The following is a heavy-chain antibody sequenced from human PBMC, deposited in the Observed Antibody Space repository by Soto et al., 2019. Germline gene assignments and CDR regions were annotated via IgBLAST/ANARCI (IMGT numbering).Heavy chain of an antibody. J-gene: IGHJ6*02. CDR3: ARRQRSSSWDRGGHYYYYGMDV. D-gene: IGHD6-13*01. Sequence: QALSLTCAISGDSVSSNSAAWNWIRQSPSRGLEWLGRTYYRSKWYNDYAVSVKSRITINPDTSKNQFSLQLNSVTPEDTAVYYCARRQRSSSWDRGGHYYYYGMDVWGQGTTVTVSS. CDR1: GDSVSSNSAA. CDR2: TYYRSKWYN. V-gene: IGHV6-1*01.